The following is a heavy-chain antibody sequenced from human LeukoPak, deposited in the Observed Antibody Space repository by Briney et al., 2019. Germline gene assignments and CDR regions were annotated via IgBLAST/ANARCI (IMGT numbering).Heavy chain of an antibody. CDR3: AKDQSYAFDI. J-gene: IGHJ3*02. Sequence: PGGSLRLSCEASGFTFSRYAMSWVRQAPGKGLEWVSTISGSGGSTYYADSVKGRFTISRDNSKHTLYLQMHSLSAEDTAVYYCAKDQSYAFDIWGQGTMVTVSS. CDR2: ISGSGGST. CDR1: GFTFSRYA. V-gene: IGHV3-23*01.